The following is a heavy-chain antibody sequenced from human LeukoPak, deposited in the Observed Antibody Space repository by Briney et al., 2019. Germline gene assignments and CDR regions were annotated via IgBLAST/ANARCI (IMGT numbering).Heavy chain of an antibody. J-gene: IGHJ6*02. D-gene: IGHD3-9*01. CDR3: ARGFYDILTGDYYGMDV. V-gene: IGHV1-2*04. Sequence: ASVKVSCKASGYTFTGYYMHWVRQAPGQGLEWMGWINPNSGGTNYAQKFQGWVTMTRDTSISTAYMELSRLGSDDTAVYYCARGFYDILTGDYYGMDVWGQGTTVTVSS. CDR1: GYTFTGYY. CDR2: INPNSGGT.